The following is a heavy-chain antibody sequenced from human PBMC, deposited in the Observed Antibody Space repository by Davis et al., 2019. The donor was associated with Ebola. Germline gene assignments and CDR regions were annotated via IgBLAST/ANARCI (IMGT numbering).Heavy chain of an antibody. D-gene: IGHD4-17*01. V-gene: IGHV5-51*01. CDR3: ARHRPYGDYALDY. CDR2: IYPGDSDT. J-gene: IGHJ4*02. Sequence: GESLKISCKGSGYSFTNYWIAWVRQMPGKGLEWMGIIYPGDSDTRYSPSFQGQVTFSADKSISTAYLQWSSLKASDTAMYYCARHRPYGDYALDYWGQGTLVTVSS. CDR1: GYSFTNYW.